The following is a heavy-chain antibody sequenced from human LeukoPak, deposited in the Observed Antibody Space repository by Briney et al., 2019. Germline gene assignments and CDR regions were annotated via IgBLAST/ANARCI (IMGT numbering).Heavy chain of an antibody. V-gene: IGHV1-8*01. J-gene: IGHJ5*02. D-gene: IGHD1-1*01. CDR1: GYTFTSYD. CDR3: ARYYTGTFDP. Sequence: GASVKVSCKASGYTFTSYDINWVRQATGQGLGWMGWMNPNSGNTGYAQKFQGRVTMTRDTSISTAYMELSRLRSDDTAVYYCARYYTGTFDPWGQGTLVTVSS. CDR2: MNPNSGNT.